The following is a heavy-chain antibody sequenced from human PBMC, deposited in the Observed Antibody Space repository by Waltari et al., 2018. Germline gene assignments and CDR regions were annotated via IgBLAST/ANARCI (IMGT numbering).Heavy chain of an antibody. V-gene: IGHV4-4*07. CDR1: GGAINTYH. CDR3: ARDLWGYSYPSGSFDI. D-gene: IGHD5-18*01. Sequence: QVQLQESGPGLVKPAETLALTCRVSGGAINTYHWSRIRQTAGARLGWIRQTAGRGLEWIGRFNTRGNTNSNPSLESRVTMSVDTSTNQFSLKLTSVTAADTAVYYCARDLWGYSYPSGSFDIWSPGTMVTVSS. CDR2: FNTRGNT. J-gene: IGHJ3*02.